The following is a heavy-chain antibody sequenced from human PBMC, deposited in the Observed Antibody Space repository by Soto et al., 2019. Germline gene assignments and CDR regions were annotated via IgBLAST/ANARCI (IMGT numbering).Heavy chain of an antibody. Sequence: ASVKVSCKASGYTFTSYDMHWVRQAPGQRLEWMGWINAGNGNTKYSQKFQGRVTMTRDTSASTAYMELSSLRSEDTAVYYCASPARNYDFWSGYSFDIWGQGTMVTVSS. CDR3: ASPARNYDFWSGYSFDI. V-gene: IGHV1-3*01. J-gene: IGHJ3*02. CDR1: GYTFTSYD. CDR2: INAGNGNT. D-gene: IGHD3-3*01.